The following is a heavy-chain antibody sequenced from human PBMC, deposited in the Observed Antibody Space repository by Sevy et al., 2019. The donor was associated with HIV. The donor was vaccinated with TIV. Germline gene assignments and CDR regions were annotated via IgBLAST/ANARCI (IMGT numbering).Heavy chain of an antibody. D-gene: IGHD1-1*01. Sequence: SETLSLTCSVSGGSISSYFWTWVRQSPGKGLEWIANIYFTGNTDYSPSLKSRITLLLDTSKSQFSLKRKSVTAADTAIYFCARDSTTRPRVLDYWGQGTLVTVSS. CDR3: ARDSTTRPRVLDY. CDR1: GGSISSYF. CDR2: IYFTGNT. J-gene: IGHJ4*02. V-gene: IGHV4-59*01.